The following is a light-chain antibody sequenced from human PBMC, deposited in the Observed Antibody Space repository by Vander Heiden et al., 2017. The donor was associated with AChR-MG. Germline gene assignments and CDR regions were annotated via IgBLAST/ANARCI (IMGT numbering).Light chain of an antibody. CDR2: EDT. V-gene: IGLV3-25*03. J-gene: IGLJ3*02. CDR3: QSADASGPYWV. CDR1: VLPEQS. Sequence: FQLTQPPTVSVSPGQPASRPCSADVLPEQSADWYQQKPGQAPVLVIYEDTERPSGIPERFSGSSSGTKVTLTISGVQAEDEADYYCQSADASGPYWVFGGGTKLTVL.